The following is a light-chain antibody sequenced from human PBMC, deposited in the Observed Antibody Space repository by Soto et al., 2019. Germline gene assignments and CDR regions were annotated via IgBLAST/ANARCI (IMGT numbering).Light chain of an antibody. CDR2: DVS. CDR1: QTISGW. Sequence: DIQMTQSPSTLSASVGDRVTITCRASQTISGWLAWYQQKPGKAPNLLIYDVSILESGVPSRFSGSGFGTEFTLTISSLQPADSATYYCQHYDSYPITFGQGTRLEI. V-gene: IGKV1-5*01. CDR3: QHYDSYPIT. J-gene: IGKJ5*01.